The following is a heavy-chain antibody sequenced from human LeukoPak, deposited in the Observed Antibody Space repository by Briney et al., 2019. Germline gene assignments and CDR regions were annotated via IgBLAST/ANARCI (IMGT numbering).Heavy chain of an antibody. CDR2: ISYDGSNK. Sequence: GGSLRLSCAASGFTFSSYGMHWVRQAPGKGLEWVAVISYDGSNKYYADSVKGRFTISRDNSKNTLYLQMNSLRAEDTAVYYCAKGGRFSVIAVAGTGGDYFDYWGQGTLVTVSS. V-gene: IGHV3-30*18. J-gene: IGHJ4*02. D-gene: IGHD6-19*01. CDR3: AKGGRFSVIAVAGTGGDYFDY. CDR1: GFTFSSYG.